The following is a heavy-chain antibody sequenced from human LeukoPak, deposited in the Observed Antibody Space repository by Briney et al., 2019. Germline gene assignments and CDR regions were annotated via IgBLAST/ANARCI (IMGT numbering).Heavy chain of an antibody. D-gene: IGHD3-3*01. V-gene: IGHV1-18*01. CDR2: ISAYNGNT. CDR3: ARSGHYDFWSGYSRGHAFDI. Sequence: ASVKVSCKASGYTFTNYGITWVRQAPGQGLEWMGWISAYNGNTNYAQKLQGRVTMTTDTSTSTAYMELRSLRSDDTAVYYCARSGHYDFWSGYSRGHAFDIWGQGTMVTVSS. CDR1: GYTFTNYG. J-gene: IGHJ3*02.